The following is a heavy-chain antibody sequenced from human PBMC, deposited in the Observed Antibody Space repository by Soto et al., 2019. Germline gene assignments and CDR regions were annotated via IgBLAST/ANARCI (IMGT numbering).Heavy chain of an antibody. CDR2: ISAYNGNT. V-gene: IGHV1-18*04. D-gene: IGHD3-22*01. J-gene: IGHJ4*02. Sequence: QVQLVQSGAEVKKPGASVKVSCKASGYTITSYGISWVRQAPGQGLEWMGWISAYNGNTNYAQKLQGRVTMTTDTSTSTAYMELRSLRSDDTAVYYCARDSSGGSGYSLPYFDYWGQGTLVTVSS. CDR3: ARDSSGGSGYSLPYFDY. CDR1: GYTITSYG.